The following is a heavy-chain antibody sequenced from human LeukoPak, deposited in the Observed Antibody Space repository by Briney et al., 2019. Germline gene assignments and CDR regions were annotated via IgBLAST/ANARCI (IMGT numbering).Heavy chain of an antibody. CDR1: GFTFSTCW. J-gene: IGHJ4*02. CDR3: ATDRDNSDWQKRFDS. CDR2: INQDASEI. V-gene: IGHV3-7*01. Sequence: GGSLRLFCEASGFTFSTCWMNWYRQAPGKGLEWVRNINQDASEINYVDSVRGRFTISRDNAKNSLHLQMNSLRAEDTAFYYCATDRDNSDWQKRFDSWGQGTLVTVSS. D-gene: IGHD2-21*02.